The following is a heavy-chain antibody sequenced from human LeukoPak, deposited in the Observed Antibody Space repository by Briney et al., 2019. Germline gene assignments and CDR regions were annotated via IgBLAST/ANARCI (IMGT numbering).Heavy chain of an antibody. V-gene: IGHV4-39*07. CDR1: GGSISSYY. Sequence: SETLSLTCTVSGGSISSYYWGWIRQPPGKGLEWIGSIYYSGSTYYNPSLKSRVTISVDTSKNQFSLKLSSVTAADTAVYYCARVSPSSGSSEIQHWGQGTLVTVSS. J-gene: IGHJ1*01. D-gene: IGHD3-22*01. CDR2: IYYSGST. CDR3: ARVSPSSGSSEIQH.